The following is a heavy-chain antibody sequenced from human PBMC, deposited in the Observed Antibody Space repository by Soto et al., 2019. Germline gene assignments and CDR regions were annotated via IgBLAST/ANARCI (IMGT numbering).Heavy chain of an antibody. CDR1: GGSISSDYYY. CDR2: IYYSGST. CDR3: ARGSPNVATSY. V-gene: IGHV4-30-4*01. J-gene: IGHJ4*02. D-gene: IGHD1-26*01. Sequence: SETLSLTCTVSGGSISSDYYYCSWIRQPPGKGLEWIGYIYYSGSTYYNPSLKSRVTISVDTSKNQFSLKLSSVTAADTAVYYCARGSPNVATSYRGQGTLVTVSS.